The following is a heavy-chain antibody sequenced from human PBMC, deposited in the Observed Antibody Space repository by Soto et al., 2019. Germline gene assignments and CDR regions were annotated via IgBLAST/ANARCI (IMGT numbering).Heavy chain of an antibody. Sequence: PSETLSLTCAVYGGSFSGYYWSWIRQPPGKGLEWIGEINHSGSTNYNPSLKSRVTISVDTSKNQFSLKLSSVTAADTAVYYCAMLVVPSAIDAFDMWGQGTMVTVSS. CDR3: AMLVVPSAIDAFDM. CDR1: GGSFSGYY. D-gene: IGHD2-2*01. J-gene: IGHJ3*02. CDR2: INHSGST. V-gene: IGHV4-34*01.